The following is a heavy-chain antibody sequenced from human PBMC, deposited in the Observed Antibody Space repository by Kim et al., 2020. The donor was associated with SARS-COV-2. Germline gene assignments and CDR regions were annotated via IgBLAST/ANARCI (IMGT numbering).Heavy chain of an antibody. J-gene: IGHJ4*02. D-gene: IGHD5-18*01. CDR3: AKRGDTAMGYYFDY. CDR1: GFTFSSYG. Sequence: GGSLRLSCAASGFTFSSYGMHWVRQAPGKGLEWVAVISYDGSNKYYADSVKGRFTISRDNSKNTLYLQMNSLRAEDTAVYYCAKRGDTAMGYYFDYWGQGTLVTVSS. CDR2: ISYDGSNK. V-gene: IGHV3-30*18.